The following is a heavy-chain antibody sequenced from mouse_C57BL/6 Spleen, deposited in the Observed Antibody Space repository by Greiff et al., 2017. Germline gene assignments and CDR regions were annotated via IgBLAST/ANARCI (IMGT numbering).Heavy chain of an antibody. D-gene: IGHD1-1*01. Sequence: QVQLMQSGPGLVQPSQSLSITCTVSGFSLTSYGVHWVRQSPGKGLEWLGVLWSGGSTAYNAAFISRLGISTDNSKSQVFFKMNSLQAEDTAIYYCARNYPLFMTTVVGGYFDVWGTGTTVTVSS. V-gene: IGHV2-2*01. CDR1: GFSLTSYG. CDR2: LWSGGST. J-gene: IGHJ1*03. CDR3: ARNYPLFMTTVVGGYFDV.